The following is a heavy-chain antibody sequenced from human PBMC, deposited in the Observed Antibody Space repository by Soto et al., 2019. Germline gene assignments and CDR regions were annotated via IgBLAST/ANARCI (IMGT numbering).Heavy chain of an antibody. Sequence: PSETLSLTCTVSGGSISSHGYYWGWIRQPPGEGLEWIGTIYYSGTTFYNPPLNSRVTLSIDMTNNHVSLILNSVTAADTAVYYCARVGPWVPYYYDSSPYTFENWFDPWGQGTLVTVSS. D-gene: IGHD3-22*01. V-gene: IGHV4-39*02. J-gene: IGHJ5*02. CDR2: IYYSGTT. CDR3: ARVGPWVPYYYDSSPYTFENWFDP. CDR1: GGSISSHGYY.